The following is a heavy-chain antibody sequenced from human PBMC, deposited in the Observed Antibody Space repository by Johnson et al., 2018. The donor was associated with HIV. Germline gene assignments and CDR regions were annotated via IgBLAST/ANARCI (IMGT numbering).Heavy chain of an antibody. CDR2: INQDGSEK. CDR1: GFTFSSYW. J-gene: IGHJ3*02. CDR3: ARGSYWRGTFDI. D-gene: IGHD1-26*01. V-gene: IGHV3-7*02. Sequence: VQLVESGGCLVQPGGSLRLSCAASGFTFSSYWMNWVRQAPGKGLEWVANINQDGSEKYYVDSVKGRFTISRENAKNSLYLQVNSLRAGDTALYYCARGSYWRGTFDIWGQGTMVTVSS.